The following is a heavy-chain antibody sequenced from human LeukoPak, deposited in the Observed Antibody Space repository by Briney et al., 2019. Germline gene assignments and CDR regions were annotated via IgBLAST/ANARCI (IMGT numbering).Heavy chain of an antibody. CDR1: GFTFSSYW. CDR3: AKEPLSCSGGSCYSVFDY. D-gene: IGHD2-15*01. Sequence: GGSLRLSCAASGFTFSSYWMHWVRQAPGKGLVWVSRINSDGSSTSYADSVKGRFTISRDNSKNTLYLQMDSLRAEDTAVYYCAKEPLSCSGGSCYSVFDYWGQGTLVTVSS. V-gene: IGHV3-74*01. J-gene: IGHJ4*02. CDR2: INSDGSST.